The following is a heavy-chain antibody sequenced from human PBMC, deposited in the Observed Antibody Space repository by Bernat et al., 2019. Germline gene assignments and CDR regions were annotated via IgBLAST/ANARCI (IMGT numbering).Heavy chain of an antibody. V-gene: IGHV3-33*01. D-gene: IGHD5/OR15-5a*01. CDR3: ARDRSSSVYDRALEK. J-gene: IGHJ3*01. Sequence: QVQLVESGGGVVQPGRSLRLSCAASGFSFSNYGMHWVRQAPGKGREWVGIIWSDGSNKYCTDSAKGRFTISRDNSKNTLYLQMNSLRAEDTALYYCARDRSSSVYDRALEKWGQGTMVTVSS. CDR2: IWSDGSNK. CDR1: GFSFSNYG.